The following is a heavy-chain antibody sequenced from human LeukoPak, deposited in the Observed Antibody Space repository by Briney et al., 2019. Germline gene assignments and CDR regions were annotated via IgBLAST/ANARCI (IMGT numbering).Heavy chain of an antibody. CDR3: ATDGNYYDSSGYYTHYFDY. CDR2: ISGSGGST. V-gene: IGHV3-23*01. Sequence: KPGGSLRLSCAASGFTFSSYEMNWVRQAPGKGLEWVSAISGSGGSTYYADSVKGRFTISRDNSKNTLYLQMNSLRAEDTAVYYCATDGNYYDSSGYYTHYFDYWGQGTLVTVSS. J-gene: IGHJ4*02. CDR1: GFTFSSYE. D-gene: IGHD3-22*01.